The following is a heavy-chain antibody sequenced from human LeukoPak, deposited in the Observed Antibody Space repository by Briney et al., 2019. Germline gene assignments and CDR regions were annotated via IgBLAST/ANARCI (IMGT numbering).Heavy chain of an antibody. J-gene: IGHJ3*02. Sequence: SQTLSLTCTVSGGSISSGDYYWSWIRQPPGKGLEWIGYIYYSGSTYYNPSLKSRVTISVDTSKNQFSLKLSSVTAADTAVYYCARVVGTSYDAFDIWGQGTMVTVSS. CDR3: ARVVGTSYDAFDI. CDR2: IYYSGST. CDR1: GGSISSGDYY. D-gene: IGHD1-26*01. V-gene: IGHV4-30-4*01.